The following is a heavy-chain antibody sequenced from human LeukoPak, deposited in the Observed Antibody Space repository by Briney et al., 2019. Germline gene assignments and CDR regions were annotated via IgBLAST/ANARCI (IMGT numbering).Heavy chain of an antibody. CDR1: GGSISSYY. J-gene: IGHJ6*03. CDR3: VRLAALRGFYYYMDV. CDR2: VYRDGNT. Sequence: SETLSLTCTVSGGSISSYYWSWIRQPPGKGLEWVANVYRDGNTYYSPSLESRATISVDTSKNLFSLKLSSLSAADTAVYYCVRLAALRGFYYYMDVWGKGTAVTVSS. V-gene: IGHV4-59*08. D-gene: IGHD6-25*01.